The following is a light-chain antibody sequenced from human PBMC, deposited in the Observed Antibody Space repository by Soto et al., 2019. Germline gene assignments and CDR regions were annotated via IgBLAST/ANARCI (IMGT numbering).Light chain of an antibody. CDR3: QQYNSYWT. J-gene: IGKJ1*01. Sequence: DIQMTQSPSTLSASVGDRVTITCRASQSISSWLAWYQQKPGKAPKLLTYDASSLESGVPSRFSGSGSGTEFTLTISSLQPDDFATYYCQQYNSYWTFGQGTKV. V-gene: IGKV1-5*01. CDR1: QSISSW. CDR2: DAS.